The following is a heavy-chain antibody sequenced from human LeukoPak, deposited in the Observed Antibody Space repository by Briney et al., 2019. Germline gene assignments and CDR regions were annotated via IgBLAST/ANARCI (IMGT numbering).Heavy chain of an antibody. CDR2: KYARGSS. CDR3: ARGRYCSADICTGGDSFDI. CDR1: GGSISNYY. V-gene: IGHV4-4*07. D-gene: IGHD2-15*01. Sequence: SETLSLTCTVSGGSISNYYWSWIRLPAGKGLEWIGRKYARGSSNYNPPVQSRVTMSVDTSKNQFSLKLRSVTAADTAVYYCARGRYCSADICTGGDSFDIWGQGTMVSVSP. J-gene: IGHJ3*02.